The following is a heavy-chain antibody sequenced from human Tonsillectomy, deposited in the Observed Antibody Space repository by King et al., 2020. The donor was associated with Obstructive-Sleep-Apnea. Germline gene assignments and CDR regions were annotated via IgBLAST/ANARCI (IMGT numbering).Heavy chain of an antibody. CDR2: INPNSGGT. CDR3: ATVAVSTATYYFDY. CDR1: GYTFTGYH. D-gene: IGHD4-17*01. J-gene: IGHJ4*02. Sequence: VQLVESGAEVKKPGASVKVSCKASGYTFTGYHIHWVRQAPGQGLEGMGWINPNSGGTNYAQKFQGRVTMTRDTSISTAYMEPSRLISDDTAVYYCATVAVSTATYYFDYWGQGTLVTVSS. V-gene: IGHV1-2*02.